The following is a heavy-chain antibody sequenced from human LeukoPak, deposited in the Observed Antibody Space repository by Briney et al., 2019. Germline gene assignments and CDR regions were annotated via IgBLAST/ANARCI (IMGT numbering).Heavy chain of an antibody. J-gene: IGHJ4*02. CDR3: ARDAGEYYYDSSGYWFDY. V-gene: IGHV3-74*01. D-gene: IGHD3-22*01. Sequence: PGGSLRLSCAASGFTFGSYWMHWVRQAPGKGLVWVSRINSDGSSTSYADSVKGRFTISRDNAKNTLYLQMNSLRAEDTAVYYCARDAGEYYYDSSGYWFDYWGQGTLVTVSS. CDR1: GFTFGSYW. CDR2: INSDGSST.